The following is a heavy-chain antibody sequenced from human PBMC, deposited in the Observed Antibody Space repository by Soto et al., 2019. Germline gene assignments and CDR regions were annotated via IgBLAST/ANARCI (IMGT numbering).Heavy chain of an antibody. CDR1: GYAFTSHG. D-gene: IGHD3-10*01. CDR3: AKWDGVYGSGGVS. CDR2: INANNGNT. V-gene: IGHV1-18*01. Sequence: ASVKVSCKASGYAFTSHGVSWVRQAPGQGLEWMGYINANNGNTIYAQKFQGRVTMTTDTSTSTAYMGLRSLRTDDTAIYYCAKWDGVYGSGGVSWGEGTLVTVSS. J-gene: IGHJ5*02.